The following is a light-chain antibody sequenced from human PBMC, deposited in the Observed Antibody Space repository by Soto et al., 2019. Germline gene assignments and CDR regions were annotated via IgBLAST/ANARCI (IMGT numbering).Light chain of an antibody. V-gene: IGLV2-11*02. Sequence: QSVLTQPRSVSGSPGQSVTISCTGTSSDVGGSNHVSWYLHHPDKAPKLIIYDVTKRPSGVPGRFSGSKSGNTASLTISGLQAEDGADFYCCSSADSNTFLFGTGTKLTVL. CDR2: DVT. CDR3: CSSADSNTFL. CDR1: SSDVGGSNH. J-gene: IGLJ1*01.